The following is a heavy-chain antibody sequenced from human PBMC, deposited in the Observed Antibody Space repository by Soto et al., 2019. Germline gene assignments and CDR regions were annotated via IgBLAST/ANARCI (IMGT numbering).Heavy chain of an antibody. CDR1: GGSISSSSYY. Sequence: SETLSLTCPVSGGSISSSSYYWGWIRQPPGKGLEWIGSIYYSGSTYYNPSLKSRVTISVDTSKNQFSLKLSSVTAADTAVYYCARHGLNWFDPWGQGTLVTVSS. V-gene: IGHV4-39*01. J-gene: IGHJ5*02. CDR3: ARHGLNWFDP. CDR2: IYYSGST.